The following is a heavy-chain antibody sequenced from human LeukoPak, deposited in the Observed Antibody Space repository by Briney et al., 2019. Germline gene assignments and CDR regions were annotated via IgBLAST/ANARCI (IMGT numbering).Heavy chain of an antibody. CDR1: VYTFTGYY. D-gene: IGHD3-10*01. CDR3: ARNYYGSSPAFDI. CDR2: INPNTGGT. J-gene: IGHJ3*02. Sequence: ASVKVSCKASVYTFTGYYIYGVRQAPGHGLEGMGWINPNTGGTNHAQKFQGRVTMTRDTSISTDFMELSRLRSDDTAVYYCARNYYGSSPAFDIWGQGTMVTVSS. V-gene: IGHV1-2*02.